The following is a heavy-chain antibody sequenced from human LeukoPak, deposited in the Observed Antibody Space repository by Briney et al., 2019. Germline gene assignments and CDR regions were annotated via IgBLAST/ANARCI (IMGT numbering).Heavy chain of an antibody. V-gene: IGHV4-34*01. CDR1: GGSFSGHY. J-gene: IGHJ6*02. CDR3: ARGVRQYYYGSGSYNYYSYYGMDV. CDR2: INQSGST. D-gene: IGHD3-10*01. Sequence: SETLSLTCAVYGGSFSGHYWSWIRQPPGKGLEWIGEINQSGSTNYNPSLKSRVNISVDTSKNQCSLKLSSVTAAATAVYYCARGVRQYYYGSGSYNYYSYYGMDVWGQGTTVTVSS.